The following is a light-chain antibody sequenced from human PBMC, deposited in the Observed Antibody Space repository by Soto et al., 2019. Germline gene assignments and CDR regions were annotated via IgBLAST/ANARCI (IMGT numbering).Light chain of an antibody. J-gene: IGLJ1*01. V-gene: IGLV1-40*01. CDR3: QSYDSSLSGYV. CDR1: SSNIGAHYD. CDR2: GNS. Sequence: VLARPPPVYGGPGQRGTISCPGGSSNIGAHYDVHWYQQLPGTAPKLLIYGNSNRPSGVPDRFSGSKSGTSASLAITGLQAEDEADYYCQSYDSSLSGYVFGTGNKVTVL.